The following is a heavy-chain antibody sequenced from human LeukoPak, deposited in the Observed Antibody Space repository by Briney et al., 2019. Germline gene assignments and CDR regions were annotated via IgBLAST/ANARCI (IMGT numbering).Heavy chain of an antibody. D-gene: IGHD1-14*01. CDR1: GGSISSSSYY. CDR2: IYYSGST. V-gene: IGHV4-39*07. CDR3: ARDTGIRMGFDI. J-gene: IGHJ3*02. Sequence: SETLSLTCTVSGGSISSSSYYWGWIRQPPGKGLEWIGSIYYSGSTYYNPSLKSRVTISVDTSKNQFSLKLSSVTAADTAVYYCARDTGIRMGFDIWGQGTMVTVSS.